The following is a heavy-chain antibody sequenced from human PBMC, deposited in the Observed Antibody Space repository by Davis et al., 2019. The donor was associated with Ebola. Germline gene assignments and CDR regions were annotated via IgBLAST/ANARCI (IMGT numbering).Heavy chain of an antibody. J-gene: IGHJ3*02. V-gene: IGHV3-15*01. CDR2: MKGKTDGWTT. CDR1: GFTFSSYW. CDR3: ATGTAVPAVHAFNI. D-gene: IGHD6-19*01. Sequence: PGGSLRLSCAASGFTFSSYWMSWVRQAPGKGLEWVGRMKGKTDGWTTRYAAPAKGRFTISRDDSENTVFLQMNSLRIEDTAVYYCATGTAVPAVHAFNIWGQGTMVTVSS.